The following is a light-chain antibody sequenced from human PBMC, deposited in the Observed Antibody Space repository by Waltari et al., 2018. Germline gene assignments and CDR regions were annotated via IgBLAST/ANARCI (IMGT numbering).Light chain of an antibody. CDR3: CSYGGSYTFQI. Sequence: QSALTQPRSVSGSPGPSVAISCPGTSSDVGSFDYVSWYQQYPGKVPKLMIYGVSQRPSGVPDRFSGSKSGNTASLTISGLQAEDEADYYCCSYGGSYTFQIFGGGTKLTVL. V-gene: IGLV2-11*01. CDR2: GVS. CDR1: SSDVGSFDY. J-gene: IGLJ2*01.